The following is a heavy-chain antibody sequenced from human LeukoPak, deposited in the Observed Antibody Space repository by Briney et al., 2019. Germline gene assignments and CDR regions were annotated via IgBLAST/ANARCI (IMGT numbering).Heavy chain of an antibody. CDR1: GFTGISNY. D-gene: IGHD3-10*01. CDR2: IKRDGSEK. Sequence: GSLTLSCAASGFTGISNYMSWVRQAPGKGLEWVANIKRDGSEKYYVDSVKGRCTVSRDNAENSLYLQMNSLRAEDTAVYYCARARDYGSGKANAFDIWGRGIIAAVSS. CDR3: ARARDYGSGKANAFDI. J-gene: IGHJ3*02. V-gene: IGHV3-7*05.